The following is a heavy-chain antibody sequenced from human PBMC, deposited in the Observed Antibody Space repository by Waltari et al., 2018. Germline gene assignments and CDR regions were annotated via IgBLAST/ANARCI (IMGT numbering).Heavy chain of an antibody. Sequence: EVQLVQSGAEVKKPGESLKISCKGSGYSFTSYWIGWVRQMPGKGLEWMGLIFPGDSDTRYSPSFQCQVTISADKSISTAYLQWSSLKASDTAMYYCARPRTTGTRFPYFDYWGQGTLVTVSS. CDR2: IFPGDSDT. D-gene: IGHD1-1*01. CDR1: GYSFTSYW. V-gene: IGHV5-51*01. CDR3: ARPRTTGTRFPYFDY. J-gene: IGHJ4*02.